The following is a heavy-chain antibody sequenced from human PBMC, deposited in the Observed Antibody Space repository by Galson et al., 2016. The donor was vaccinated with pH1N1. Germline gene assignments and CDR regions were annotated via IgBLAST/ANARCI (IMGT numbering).Heavy chain of an antibody. D-gene: IGHD3-9*01. CDR1: GFSFGDYA. V-gene: IGHV3-49*04. J-gene: IGHJ4*02. Sequence: SLRLSCAASGFSFGDYAMSWVRQAPGEGLEWVGLIRSKVYGGTTEYAASVKGRFTILRDDSKYIAYLQMNSLRTEDTAVYFCTRARYNLLTGYLIDYWGQGTLVTVSS. CDR2: IRSKVYGGTT. CDR3: TRARYNLLTGYLIDY.